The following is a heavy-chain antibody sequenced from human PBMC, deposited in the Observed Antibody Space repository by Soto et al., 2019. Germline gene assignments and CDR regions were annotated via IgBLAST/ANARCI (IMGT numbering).Heavy chain of an antibody. D-gene: IGHD2-2*01. CDR1: GGSISSYY. J-gene: IGHJ5*02. CDR2: IYYSGST. Sequence: QVQLQESGPGLVKPSETLSLTCTVSGGSISSYYWCWIRQPPGKGLEWIGYIYYSGSTNYHPSLKSRVTISEDTSKNQFSLKLRSVAAADTAVYYCARAFLPWRPAAIWFGPWGQGTLVTVSS. V-gene: IGHV4-59*01. CDR3: ARAFLPWRPAAIWFGP.